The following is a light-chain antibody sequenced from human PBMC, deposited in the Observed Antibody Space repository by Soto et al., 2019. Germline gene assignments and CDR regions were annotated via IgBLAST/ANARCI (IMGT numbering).Light chain of an antibody. CDR3: SSYTSSSTRV. Sequence: QSVLTQPASVSGSPGQSITISCTGTSSDVGGYNYVSWYQQHPGKAPKLMIYDVSNRPSGVSNRFSGSKSGNTASLTISGLQAEDEADYCCSSYTSSSTRVFGGGTKLTVL. CDR2: DVS. J-gene: IGLJ2*01. V-gene: IGLV2-14*01. CDR1: SSDVGGYNY.